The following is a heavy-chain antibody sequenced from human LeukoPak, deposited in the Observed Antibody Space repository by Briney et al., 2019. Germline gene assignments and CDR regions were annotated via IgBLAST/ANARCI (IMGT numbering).Heavy chain of an antibody. CDR2: IYYSGST. CDR1: GGSISSYY. J-gene: IGHJ6*02. CDR3: ARSTLLWFGEAMGGMDV. V-gene: IGHV4-59*01. Sequence: PSETLSLTCTVSGGSISSYYWSWIRQPPGKGLEWIGYIYYSGSTNYNPSLKSRVTISVDTSKNQFSLKLSSVTAADTAVYYCARSTLLWFGEAMGGMDVWGRGTTVTVSS. D-gene: IGHD3-10*01.